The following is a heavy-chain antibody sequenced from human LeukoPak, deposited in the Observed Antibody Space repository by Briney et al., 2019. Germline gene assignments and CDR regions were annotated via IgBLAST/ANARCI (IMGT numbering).Heavy chain of an antibody. Sequence: GRSLRLSCAASGFTFSSHGMHWVRQAPGKGLEWVAVIWYDGSNKYYADSVKGRFTISRDNSKNTLYLQMNSLRAEDTAVYYCAKDRTAALYYFDYWGQGTLVTVSS. CDR1: GFTFSSHG. D-gene: IGHD6-13*01. V-gene: IGHV3-33*06. J-gene: IGHJ4*02. CDR2: IWYDGSNK. CDR3: AKDRTAALYYFDY.